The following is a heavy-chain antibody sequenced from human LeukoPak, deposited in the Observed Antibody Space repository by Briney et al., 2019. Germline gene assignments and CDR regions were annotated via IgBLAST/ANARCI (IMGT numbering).Heavy chain of an antibody. J-gene: IGHJ4*02. CDR3: ARREQWLVGDDY. D-gene: IGHD6-19*01. CDR2: ISADNGNT. V-gene: IGHV1-18*01. Sequence: ASVKVSCKASGYILISYGISWVRQAPGQGLEWMGWISADNGNTNYAQKFQGRVTMTTETSTSTAYMELRSLRSDDTAVYYCARREQWLVGDDYWGQGTLVTVSS. CDR1: GYILISYG.